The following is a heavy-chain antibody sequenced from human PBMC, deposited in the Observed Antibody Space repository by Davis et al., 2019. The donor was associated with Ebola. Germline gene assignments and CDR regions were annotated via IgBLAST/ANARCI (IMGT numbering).Heavy chain of an antibody. CDR2: INPSGGST. Sequence: ASVKVSCKASGYTFTSYYMHWVRQAPGQGLEWMGIINPSGGSTSYAQKFQGRVTMTRDTSTSTVYMELSSLRSEDTAVYYCARAIYDYSNYAYPSWYYYYMDVWGKGTTVTVSS. D-gene: IGHD4-11*01. CDR3: ARAIYDYSNYAYPSWYYYYMDV. J-gene: IGHJ6*03. CDR1: GYTFTSYY. V-gene: IGHV1-46*01.